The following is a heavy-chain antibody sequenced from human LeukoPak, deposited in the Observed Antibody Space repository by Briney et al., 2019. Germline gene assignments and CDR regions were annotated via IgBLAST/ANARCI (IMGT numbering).Heavy chain of an antibody. CDR1: GFTFSDYY. CDR3: AREIIVGATGFDP. Sequence: SGGSLRLSCAASGFTFSDYYMSWIRQAPGKGLEWVSYISSSGSTIYYADSVKGRFTISRDNAKNSLYLQMNSLRAEDTAVYYCAREIIVGATGFDPWGQGTPVTVSS. D-gene: IGHD1-26*01. J-gene: IGHJ5*02. V-gene: IGHV3-11*01. CDR2: ISSSGSTI.